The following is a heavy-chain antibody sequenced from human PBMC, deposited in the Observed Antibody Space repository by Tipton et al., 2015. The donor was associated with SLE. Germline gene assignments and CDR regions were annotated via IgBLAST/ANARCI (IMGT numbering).Heavy chain of an antibody. CDR3: ARDVDPYSNYFDY. CDR2: INWNGGST. J-gene: IGHJ4*02. V-gene: IGHV3-20*04. Sequence: AVSGFTFDDYGMSWVRQAPGKGLEWVSGINWNGGSTGYADSVKGRFTISRDNAKNSLYLQMNSLRAEDTALYYCARDVDPYSNYFDYWGQGTLVTVSS. CDR1: GFTFDDYG. D-gene: IGHD4-11*01.